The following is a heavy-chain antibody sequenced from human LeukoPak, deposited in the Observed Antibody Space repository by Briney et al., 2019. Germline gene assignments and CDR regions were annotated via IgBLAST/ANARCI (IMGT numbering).Heavy chain of an antibody. J-gene: IGHJ6*02. D-gene: IGHD2-2*01. V-gene: IGHV4-59*11. CDR1: GGSISTHY. CDR2: IYYSWHT. CDR3: ARESTQLLWDNYYSYVIDV. Sequence: SETLSLTCTVSGGSISTHYWSWIRQPPGKGLEWVGYIYYSWHTNYNHSLKSRVSISVDTSKNQFSLKPTSVTAADTAVYYCARESTQLLWDNYYSYVIDVWGQGTTVTVSS.